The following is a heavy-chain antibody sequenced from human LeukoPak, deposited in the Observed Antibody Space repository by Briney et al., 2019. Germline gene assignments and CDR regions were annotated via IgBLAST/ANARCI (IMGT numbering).Heavy chain of an antibody. CDR3: AILPYCSSTSCYSGSWFDP. D-gene: IGHD2-2*01. J-gene: IGHJ5*02. CDR1: GYTFTSYD. Sequence: ASVKVSCKASGYTFTSYDINWVRQATGQGLEWMGWMNPNRGNTGYAQKFQGRVTMTRNTSISTAYMELSSLRSEDTAVYYCAILPYCSSTSCYSGSWFDPWGQGTLVTVSS. V-gene: IGHV1-8*01. CDR2: MNPNRGNT.